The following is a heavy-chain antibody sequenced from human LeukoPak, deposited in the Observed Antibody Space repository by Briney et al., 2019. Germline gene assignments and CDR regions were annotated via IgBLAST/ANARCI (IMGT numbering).Heavy chain of an antibody. Sequence: GGSLRLSCAASGFTFSSYSMNWVRQAPGKGLEWVSSISSSSSYIYYADSVKGRFTISRDNTKNSLYLQMNSLRAEDTAVYYCAREGSRYEGDWFDPWGQGTLVTVSS. J-gene: IGHJ5*02. CDR2: ISSSSSYI. CDR1: GFTFSSYS. CDR3: AREGSRYEGDWFDP. V-gene: IGHV3-21*01. D-gene: IGHD6-13*01.